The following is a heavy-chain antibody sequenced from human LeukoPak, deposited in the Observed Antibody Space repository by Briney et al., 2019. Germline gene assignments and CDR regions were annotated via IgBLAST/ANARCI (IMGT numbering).Heavy chain of an antibody. Sequence: GGSLRLSCTASGFTFSSLSMNWVRQAPGKGLEWVSYISGTSSHIYYADSVKGRFTISRDNAKNSLYLQMNSLRDEDTAVYYCAGKGDYHDYWGQGTLVTVSS. CDR1: GFTFSSLS. CDR2: ISGTSSHI. CDR3: AGKGDYHDY. V-gene: IGHV3-48*02. J-gene: IGHJ4*02.